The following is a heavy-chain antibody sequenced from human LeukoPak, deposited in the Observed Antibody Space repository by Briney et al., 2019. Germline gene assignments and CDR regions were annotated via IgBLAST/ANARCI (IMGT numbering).Heavy chain of an antibody. CDR1: GYTLTELS. D-gene: IGHD3-3*01. V-gene: IGHV1-24*01. J-gene: IGHJ4*02. CDR3: ATASYGTRVLRFLEWLLS. CDR2: FDPEDGET. Sequence: GASVKVSCKVSGYTLTELSMHWVRQAPGKGLEWMGGFDPEDGETIYAQKFQGRVTMTEDTSTDTAYMELSRLRSEDTDVYYCATASYGTRVLRFLEWLLSWGPGTTVTVSS.